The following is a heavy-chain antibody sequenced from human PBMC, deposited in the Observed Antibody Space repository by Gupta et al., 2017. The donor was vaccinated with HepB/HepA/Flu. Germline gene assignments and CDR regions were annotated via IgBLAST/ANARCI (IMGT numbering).Heavy chain of an antibody. Sequence: QVQLVQSGAEVKKPGSSVKVSCKASGGTFSSYAISWVCQAHGPGLEWMGGIIPIFGTANYAQKFQGRVTITADESTSTAYMELSSLRSEDTAVYYCARAPITGTSRNIYYYYYYMDVWGKGTTVTVSS. CDR2: IIPIFGTA. D-gene: IGHD1-7*01. CDR1: GGTFSSYA. V-gene: IGHV1-69*01. CDR3: ARAPITGTSRNIYYYYYYMDV. J-gene: IGHJ6*03.